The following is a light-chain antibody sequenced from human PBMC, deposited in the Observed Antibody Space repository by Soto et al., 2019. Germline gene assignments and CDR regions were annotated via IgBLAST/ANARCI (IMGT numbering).Light chain of an antibody. J-gene: IGLJ1*01. V-gene: IGLV2-11*01. Sequence: QSALTQPLSVSGSPGQSVTISCTGTSSDVGGYNYVSWYQQHPGKAPKLMIYDVSKRPSGVPDRFSGSKSGNTASLTISGLRAEDEADYYCCSYAGSYTFVFGTGTKVTVL. CDR3: CSYAGSYTFV. CDR1: SSDVGGYNY. CDR2: DVS.